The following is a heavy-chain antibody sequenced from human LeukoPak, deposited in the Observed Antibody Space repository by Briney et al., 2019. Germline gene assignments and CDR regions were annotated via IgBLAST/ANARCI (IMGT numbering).Heavy chain of an antibody. Sequence: GGSLRLSCAASGFTFSSSAMNWVRQAPGKGLEWVSSISNSSSYIYYADSVKGRFTISRDDAKNSLYLQMNSLRAEDTAMYYCARDVGYRYAQMFFDIWGQGTMVTVSS. V-gene: IGHV3-21*04. CDR1: GFTFSSSA. J-gene: IGHJ3*02. CDR2: ISNSSSYI. CDR3: ARDVGYRYAQMFFDI. D-gene: IGHD5-18*01.